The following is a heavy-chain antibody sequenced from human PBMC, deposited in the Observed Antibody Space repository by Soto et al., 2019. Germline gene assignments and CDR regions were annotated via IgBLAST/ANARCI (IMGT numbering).Heavy chain of an antibody. V-gene: IGHV3-23*01. CDR1: GFTFSSYA. CDR2: ISGSGGST. Sequence: GGSLRLSCAASGFTFSSYAMIWVRQAPGKGLEWVSAISGSGGSTYYADSVKGRFTISRDNSKNTLYLQMNSLRAEDTAVYYCATQGLRFLEWLLDNWFDPWGQGTLVTVSS. D-gene: IGHD3-3*01. CDR3: ATQGLRFLEWLLDNWFDP. J-gene: IGHJ5*02.